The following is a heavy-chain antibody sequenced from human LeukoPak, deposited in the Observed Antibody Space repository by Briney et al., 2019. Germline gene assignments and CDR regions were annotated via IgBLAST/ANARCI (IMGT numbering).Heavy chain of an antibody. Sequence: ASVKVSCKASGYTFTSYGISWVRQAPGQGLEWMGWISAYNGNTNYAQKLQGRVTMTTDTSTSTAYMELRSLRSDDTAVYYCVRGRRPWNYGTVGAFDIWGQGTMVTVSS. CDR1: GYTFTSYG. D-gene: IGHD1-7*01. CDR3: VRGRRPWNYGTVGAFDI. CDR2: ISAYNGNT. V-gene: IGHV1-18*01. J-gene: IGHJ3*02.